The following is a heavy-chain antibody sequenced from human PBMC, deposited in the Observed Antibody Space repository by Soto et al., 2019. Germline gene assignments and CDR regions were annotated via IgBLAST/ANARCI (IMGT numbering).Heavy chain of an antibody. Sequence: SVKVSCKASGGTFSSYAISWVRQAPGQGLEWMGGIIPIFGTANYAQKFQGRVTITADKSTSTAYMELSSLRSEDTAVYYCARSLGYYDSSGYYSGHTWGQGTLVTVS. CDR3: ARSLGYYDSSGYYSGHT. CDR1: GGTFSSYA. J-gene: IGHJ4*02. D-gene: IGHD3-22*01. CDR2: IIPIFGTA. V-gene: IGHV1-69*06.